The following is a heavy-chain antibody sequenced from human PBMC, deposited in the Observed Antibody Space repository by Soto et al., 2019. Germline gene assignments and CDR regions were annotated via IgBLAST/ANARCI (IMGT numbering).Heavy chain of an antibody. CDR1: GFTFSSYA. CDR2: ISYDGGNK. CDR3: ARDPTLGWTVSNWFDS. J-gene: IGHJ5*01. Sequence: QVQLVESGGGVVQPGRSLRLSCAASGFTFSSYAMHWVRQAPGKGLEWVAVISYDGGNKYYADSVKGRFTISRDNSKNTLYLQMNSPRGEDTAVYYCARDPTLGWTVSNWFDSWGQGTLVTVSS. V-gene: IGHV3-30-3*01. D-gene: IGHD4-17*01.